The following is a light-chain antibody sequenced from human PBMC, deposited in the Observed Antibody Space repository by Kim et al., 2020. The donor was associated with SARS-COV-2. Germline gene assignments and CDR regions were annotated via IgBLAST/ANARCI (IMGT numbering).Light chain of an antibody. CDR3: QTWGTGSLL. V-gene: IGLV4-69*01. J-gene: IGLJ2*01. CDR1: SGHSSSA. Sequence: QLVLTQSPSASASLGASVKLTCTLSSGHSSSAIAWHQQQPEKGPRYLMKLNSDGSHSKGDGIPDRFSGSSSGAERYLTISSLQSEDEADYYCQTWGTGSLLFAGRTKLTVL. CDR2: LNSDGSH.